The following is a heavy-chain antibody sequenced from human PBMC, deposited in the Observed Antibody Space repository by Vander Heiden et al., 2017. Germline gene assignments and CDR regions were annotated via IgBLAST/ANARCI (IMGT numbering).Heavy chain of an antibody. CDR2: STPSGNTV. V-gene: IGHV3-11*01. CDR1: GFTFCAYS. CDR3: ARDLSTSSWDSYYGMDV. Sequence: QVQLVASGGGLVKPGGALRLPCAASGFTFCAYSLTWIRQAPGKGLEWSSYSTPSGNTVHYADSVKGRFTISRDNAKNSLFLQMDSLRAEDTAVYYCARDLSTSSWDSYYGMDVWGQGTTVTVSS. J-gene: IGHJ6*02. D-gene: IGHD6-19*01.